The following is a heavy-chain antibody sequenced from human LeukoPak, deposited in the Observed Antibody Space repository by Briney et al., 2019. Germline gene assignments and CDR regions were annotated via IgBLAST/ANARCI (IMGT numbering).Heavy chain of an antibody. CDR1: GYTFTSYY. CDR3: GRATLSDFSFNY. CDR2: INPSGGST. V-gene: IGHV1-46*01. Sequence: ASVEVSCKASGYTFTSYYMHWVRQAPGQGLEWMGIINPSGGSTSYAQKFQGRIMLTRDTSTSTVYMELSTLRPEDTAVYYCGRATLSDFSFNYWGQGTLVTVSS. J-gene: IGHJ4*02.